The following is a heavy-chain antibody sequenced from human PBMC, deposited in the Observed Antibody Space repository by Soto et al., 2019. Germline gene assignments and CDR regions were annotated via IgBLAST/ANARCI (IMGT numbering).Heavy chain of an antibody. CDR3: ARAGEIVVVVAANYDAFDI. V-gene: IGHV1-3*01. D-gene: IGHD2-15*01. J-gene: IGHJ3*02. CDR2: INAYNGNT. CDR1: GYTFTSYA. Sequence: ASVKVSCKASGYTFTSYAMHWVRQAPGQRLEWMGWINAYNGNTKYSQKFQGRVTMTRDTSTSTAYMELRSLRSDDTAVYYCARAGEIVVVVAANYDAFDIWGQGTMVSVSS.